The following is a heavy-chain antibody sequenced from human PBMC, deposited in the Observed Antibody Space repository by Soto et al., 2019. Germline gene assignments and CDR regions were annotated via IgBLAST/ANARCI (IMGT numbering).Heavy chain of an antibody. CDR2: ISGGGFKK. D-gene: IGHD1-26*01. V-gene: IGHV3-23*01. J-gene: IGHJ5*02. CDR1: GFIFENFG. CDR3: AKNQGVELVPLATVDWFDP. Sequence: GGSLRLSCAASGFIFENFGMSWVRQAPGKGLEWISSISGGGFKKYYADSVKGRFTISRDNSKSTVYLELNNLSAEDTAVYHCAKNQGVELVPLATVDWFDPWGQGSVVTVSS.